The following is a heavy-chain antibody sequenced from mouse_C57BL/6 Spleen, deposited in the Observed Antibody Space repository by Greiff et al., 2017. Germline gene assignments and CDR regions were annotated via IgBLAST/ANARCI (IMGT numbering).Heavy chain of an antibody. CDR3: ARWSDHYYGSSFDY. V-gene: IGHV1-55*01. CDR1: GYTFTSYW. Sequence: QVQLQQSGAELVKPGASVKMSCKASGYTFTSYWITWVKQRPGQGLEWIGDIYPGSGSTNYNEKFKSKATLTVDTSSSTAYMQLSSLTSEDSAVYYCARWSDHYYGSSFDYWGQGTTLTVSS. CDR2: IYPGSGST. J-gene: IGHJ2*01. D-gene: IGHD1-1*01.